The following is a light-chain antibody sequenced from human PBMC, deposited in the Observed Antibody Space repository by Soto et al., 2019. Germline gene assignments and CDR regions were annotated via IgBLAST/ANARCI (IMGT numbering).Light chain of an antibody. V-gene: IGKV3-20*01. Sequence: DNVLTLSPGTLSLSPGERATLSCRASQSVSSNYLAWYQQKPGQAPRLLIYGASTRATGVPDRFSGSGSGTDFTLTISRLEPEDFAVYHCQQYGSLSWTFAQGTKVDI. J-gene: IGKJ1*01. CDR2: GAS. CDR3: QQYGSLSWT. CDR1: QSVSSNY.